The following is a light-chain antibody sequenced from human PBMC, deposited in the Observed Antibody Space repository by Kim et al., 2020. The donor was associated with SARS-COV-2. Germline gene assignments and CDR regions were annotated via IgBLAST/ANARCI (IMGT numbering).Light chain of an antibody. Sequence: QSALTQPPSASGSPGQSVTISCTGTSSDVGGYNYVSWYQQHPGQAPKLMIYEVSKRPSGVPDRFSGSKSGNTVSLTVSGLQAEDEADYYCSSYAGSKNVFGTGTKVTVL. CDR3: SSYAGSKNV. CDR2: EVS. V-gene: IGLV2-8*01. CDR1: SSDVGGYNY. J-gene: IGLJ1*01.